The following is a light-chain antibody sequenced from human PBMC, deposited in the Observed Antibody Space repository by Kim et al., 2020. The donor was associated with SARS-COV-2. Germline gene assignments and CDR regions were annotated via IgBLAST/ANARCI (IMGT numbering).Light chain of an antibody. CDR2: GAS. Sequence: EIVLTQSPATLSLSPGERATLSYRASQSISSYLAWYQQKPGQAPRLLIYGASNRATGIPARFSGSGSGTDFILTISSLEPEDFAVYYCQQRSSWPPYAFGQGTKLEI. CDR1: QSISSY. J-gene: IGKJ2*01. V-gene: IGKV3-11*01. CDR3: QQRSSWPPYA.